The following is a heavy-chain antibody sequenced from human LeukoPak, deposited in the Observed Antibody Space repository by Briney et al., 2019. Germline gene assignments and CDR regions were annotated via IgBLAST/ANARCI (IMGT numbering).Heavy chain of an antibody. V-gene: IGHV4-38-2*02. CDR3: ARTPGDYHLDF. CDR1: GYSISSGYY. D-gene: IGHD7-27*01. Sequence: SETLSLTCTVSGYSISSGYYWGWIRQPPGKGLEWIGSIYHSGSSYYNMSLKSRVTISVDTSKNQFSLKLSSVTAADTAVYYCARTPGDYHLDFWGQGTLVTVSS. CDR2: IYHSGSS. J-gene: IGHJ4*02.